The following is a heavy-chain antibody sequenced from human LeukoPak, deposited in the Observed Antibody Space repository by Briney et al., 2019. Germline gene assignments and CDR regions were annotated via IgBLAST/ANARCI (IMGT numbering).Heavy chain of an antibody. D-gene: IGHD2-2*01. V-gene: IGHV1-69*13. CDR3: ARVIGVPAAIYPYYYYYYMDV. CDR2: IIPIFGTA. CDR1: VGTFSSYA. J-gene: IGHJ6*03. Sequence: GASVKVSCKASVGTFSSYAISWVRQAPGQGLEWMGGIIPIFGTANYAQKYQGRVTITADESTSTAYMELSSLRSEDTAVYYCARVIGVPAAIYPYYYYYYMDVWGKGTTVTVSS.